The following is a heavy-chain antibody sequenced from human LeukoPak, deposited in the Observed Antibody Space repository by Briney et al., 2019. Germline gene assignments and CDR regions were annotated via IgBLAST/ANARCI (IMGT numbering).Heavy chain of an antibody. CDR2: IIPIFGTA. CDR1: GGTFSSYA. J-gene: IGHJ4*02. Sequence: GASVKVSCKASGGTFSSYAISWVRQAPGQGLEWMGGIIPIFGTANYAQKFQGRVTITADESTSTAYMELSSLRSEDTAVYYCARSPMKDYYDSSGYYFGYWGQGTLVTVSS. V-gene: IGHV1-69*13. CDR3: ARSPMKDYYDSSGYYFGY. D-gene: IGHD3-22*01.